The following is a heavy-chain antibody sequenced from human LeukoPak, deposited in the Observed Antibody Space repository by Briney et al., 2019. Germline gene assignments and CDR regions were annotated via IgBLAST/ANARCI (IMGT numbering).Heavy chain of an antibody. CDR2: ITSDGVST. Sequence: GGSLRLSCAASGFSFSSSAMHWVPQAPGKGLEYVAAITSDGVSTFYASSMQGRFIIPRDNSKNTLYLQMGSLKAEDMAVYYCARAGSSAWYDPWGQGTLVTVAS. D-gene: IGHD6-19*01. CDR1: GFSFSSSA. CDR3: ARAGSSAWYDP. J-gene: IGHJ5*02. V-gene: IGHV3-64*01.